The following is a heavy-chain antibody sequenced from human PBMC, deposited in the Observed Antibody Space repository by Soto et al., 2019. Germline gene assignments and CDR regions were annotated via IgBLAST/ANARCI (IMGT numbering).Heavy chain of an antibody. CDR1: GFNFRSYG. V-gene: IGHV3-33*01. CDR2: IWYDGSNQ. J-gene: IGHJ5*02. CDR3: AIYRGGFMTLVTSSWLDP. D-gene: IGHD1-26*01. Sequence: QVQLVESGGGVVQPGTSLRLSCAASGFNFRSYGMQWVRQAPGKGLEWVAVIWYDGSNQYYADSVQGRFTLSRDNSKNTLSLQMNSLRAEDTAMYYCAIYRGGFMTLVTSSWLDPWCQGTLVTVSS.